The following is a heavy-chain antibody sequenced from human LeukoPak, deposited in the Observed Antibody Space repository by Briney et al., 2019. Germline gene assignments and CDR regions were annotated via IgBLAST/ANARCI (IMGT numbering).Heavy chain of an antibody. CDR3: ARRDIVVVVSASDY. CDR1: GFTVSSNY. CDR2: IYSGGST. V-gene: IGHV3-66*01. D-gene: IGHD2-15*01. Sequence: GGSLRLSCAASGFTVSSNYMSWVRQAPGKGLEWVSVIYSGGSTYYADSVKGRFTISRDNSKNTLYLQMNSLRVDDTAVYYCARRDIVVVVSASDYWGQGTLVTVSS. J-gene: IGHJ4*02.